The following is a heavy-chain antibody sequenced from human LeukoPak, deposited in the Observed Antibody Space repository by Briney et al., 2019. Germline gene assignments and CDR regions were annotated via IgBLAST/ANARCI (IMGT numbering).Heavy chain of an antibody. V-gene: IGHV3-43*02. Sequence: PGGSLRLSCAASGFTFDDFAMHWVRQAPGKGLEWVSLIGGDGVIIYYGDSEKGRFTISRDNSRNSLYLQMNSLRTEDTALYYCAKDRAGRDGNNRDAVDMWGQGTMVTVSA. CDR1: GFTFDDFA. D-gene: IGHD5-24*01. CDR2: IGGDGVII. CDR3: AKDRAGRDGNNRDAVDM. J-gene: IGHJ3*02.